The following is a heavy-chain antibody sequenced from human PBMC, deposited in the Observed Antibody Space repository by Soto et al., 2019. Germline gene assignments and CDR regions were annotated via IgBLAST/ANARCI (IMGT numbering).Heavy chain of an antibody. Sequence: QVQLVQSGAEVKKPGASVKVSCKASGYTFTSYDINWVRQATGQGLEWMGWMNPNSGNTGYAQKFQGRVTMTRNTSISTAYMELSSLRSEDTAVYYCVRELQGGGSGSGAFDYWGQGTLVTVSS. J-gene: IGHJ4*02. CDR2: MNPNSGNT. D-gene: IGHD3-10*01. CDR3: VRELQGGGSGSGAFDY. V-gene: IGHV1-8*01. CDR1: GYTFTSYD.